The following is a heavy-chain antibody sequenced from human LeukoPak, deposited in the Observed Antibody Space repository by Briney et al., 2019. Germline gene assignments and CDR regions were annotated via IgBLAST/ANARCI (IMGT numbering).Heavy chain of an antibody. V-gene: IGHV4-59*01. CDR2: IYYSGNT. D-gene: IGHD3-22*01. CDR1: GGSISSYY. Sequence: SETLSLTCTVSGGSISSYYWTWIRQPPGKGLEWSGYIYYSGNTNHNPSLKSRVTISVDTSKNQFSLKLSSVTAADTAVYYCASSDSSGYYDNWGQGTLVTVSS. J-gene: IGHJ4*02. CDR3: ASSDSSGYYDN.